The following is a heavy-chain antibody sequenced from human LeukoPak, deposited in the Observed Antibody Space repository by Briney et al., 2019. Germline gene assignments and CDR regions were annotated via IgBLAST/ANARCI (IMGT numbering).Heavy chain of an antibody. CDR1: GASMSHGFNY. V-gene: IGHV4-39*01. Sequence: SETLSLTCTVSGASMSHGFNYWGWIRQPPGKGLEWIGSIYYSGSTYYNPSLKSRVTISVDTSKNQFSLMLSSVTAADTAVYYCARRGITTVIKNDYWGQGTLVTVSS. J-gene: IGHJ4*02. CDR3: ARRGITTVIKNDY. CDR2: IYYSGST. D-gene: IGHD3-10*01.